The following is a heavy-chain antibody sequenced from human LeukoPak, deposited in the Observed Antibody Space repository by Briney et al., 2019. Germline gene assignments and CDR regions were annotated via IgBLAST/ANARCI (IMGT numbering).Heavy chain of an antibody. J-gene: IGHJ4*02. CDR1: GGSISSYY. CDR3: ARAGWELLSYFDY. Sequence: SETLSLTCTVAGGSISSYYWSWIRQPPGKGLEWIGYIYYSGSTNYHPSLKSRVTISVDTSKNQFSLKLSSVTAADTAVYYCARAGWELLSYFDYWGQGTLVTVSS. CDR2: IYYSGST. V-gene: IGHV4-59*01. D-gene: IGHD1-26*01.